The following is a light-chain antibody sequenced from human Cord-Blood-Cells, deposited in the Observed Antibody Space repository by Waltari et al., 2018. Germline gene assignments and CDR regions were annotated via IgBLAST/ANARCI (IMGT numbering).Light chain of an antibody. J-gene: IGLJ3*02. V-gene: IGLV2-23*01. CDR2: EGS. CDR3: CSYAGSSTWV. Sequence: QSALTQPASVSGSPGQSITLPCTGTSSDVGSYNLVSWYQQHPSKAPKLMIYEGSKRPSGVSNRFSGSKSGNTASLTISGLQAEDEADYYCCSYAGSSTWVFGGGTKLTVL. CDR1: SSDVGSYNL.